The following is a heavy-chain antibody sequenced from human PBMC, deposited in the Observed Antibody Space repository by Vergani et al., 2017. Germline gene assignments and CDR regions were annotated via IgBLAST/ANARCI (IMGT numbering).Heavy chain of an antibody. CDR3: ARESVVVTAHRWGDFDY. V-gene: IGHV3-21*01. J-gene: IGHJ4*02. D-gene: IGHD2-21*02. Sequence: EVQLLESGGGLVQPGGSLRLSCAASGFTFSSYSMNWVRQAPGKGLEWVSSISSSSSYIYYADSVKGRFTISRDNAKNSLYLQMNSLRAEDTAVYYCARESVVVTAHRWGDFDYWGQGTLVTVSS. CDR2: ISSSSSYI. CDR1: GFTFSSYS.